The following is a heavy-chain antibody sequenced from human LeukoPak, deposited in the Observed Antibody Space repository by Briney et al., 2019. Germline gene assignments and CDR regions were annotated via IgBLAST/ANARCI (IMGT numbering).Heavy chain of an antibody. Sequence: PSQTLSLTCTVSGGSISSGGYYWGWIRQPPGKGLEWIGTFYYSGNTYYNPSLKSRVTISVDTSKNQFSLKLSSVTAADTAVYYCARSFGRGDYYYMDVWGKGTTVTVSS. V-gene: IGHV4-39*07. D-gene: IGHD3-16*01. CDR1: GGSISSGGYY. CDR3: ARSFGRGDYYYMDV. CDR2: FYYSGNT. J-gene: IGHJ6*03.